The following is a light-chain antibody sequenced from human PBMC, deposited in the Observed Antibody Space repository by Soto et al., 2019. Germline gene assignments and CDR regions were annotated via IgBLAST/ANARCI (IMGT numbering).Light chain of an antibody. CDR2: EVS. CDR3: CSYAGSGTFYV. CDR1: SSDVGSYNL. J-gene: IGLJ1*01. Sequence: QSVLTQPASVSVSPGQSITISCTGTSSDVGSYNLVSWYQQHPGKAPKLMIYEVSKRPSGVSNGFSGSKSGNTASLTISGLQAEDEADYYCCSYAGSGTFYVFGTGTKVTVL. V-gene: IGLV2-23*02.